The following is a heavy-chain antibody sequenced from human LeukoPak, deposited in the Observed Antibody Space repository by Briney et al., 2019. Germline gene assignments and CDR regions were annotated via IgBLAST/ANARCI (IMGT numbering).Heavy chain of an antibody. Sequence: SETLSLTCTVSGGSISSSSYYWGWIRQPPGKGLEWIGSIYYSGSTYYNPSLKSRVTISVDTSKNQFSLKLSSVTAADTAVYYCARDYDILTGYYNVGAFDIWGQGTMVTVSS. CDR1: GGSISSSSYY. CDR2: IYYSGST. D-gene: IGHD3-9*01. V-gene: IGHV4-39*07. CDR3: ARDYDILTGYYNVGAFDI. J-gene: IGHJ3*02.